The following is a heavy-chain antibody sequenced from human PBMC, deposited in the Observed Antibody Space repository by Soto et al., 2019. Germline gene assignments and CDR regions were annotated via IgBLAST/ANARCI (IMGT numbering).Heavy chain of an antibody. CDR2: IFYSGST. CDR1: GVSVTSGSYY. D-gene: IGHD7-27*01. V-gene: IGHV4-61*01. CDR3: ARDFRGLGIRRQFHD. Sequence: SETLSLTCTVSGVSVTSGSYYWSWIRQPPGKGLEWIGYIFYSGSTNYNPSLKSRVTMSVDTSKKQFSLKLSSVTAADTAVYYCARDFRGLGIRRQFHDWGPGILVTVSS. J-gene: IGHJ4*02.